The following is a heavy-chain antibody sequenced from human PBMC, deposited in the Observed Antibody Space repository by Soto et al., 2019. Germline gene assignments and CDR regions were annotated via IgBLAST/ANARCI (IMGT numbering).Heavy chain of an antibody. Sequence: GGSLRLSCAASGFTFSSYGMHWVRQAPGKGLEWVAVISYDGSNKYYADSVKGRFTISRDNSKNTLYLQMNSLRAEDTAVYYCARSPSYMVRGVIHYFDYWGQGTLVTVSS. D-gene: IGHD3-10*01. V-gene: IGHV3-30*03. CDR1: GFTFSSYG. CDR3: ARSPSYMVRGVIHYFDY. J-gene: IGHJ4*02. CDR2: ISYDGSNK.